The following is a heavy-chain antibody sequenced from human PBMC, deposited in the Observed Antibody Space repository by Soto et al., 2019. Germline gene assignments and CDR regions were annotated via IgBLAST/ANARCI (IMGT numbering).Heavy chain of an antibody. V-gene: IGHV3-15*05. CDR3: TTSQWIRGIINLPYYFDY. D-gene: IGHD3-10*01. CDR1: GFTFSNAW. CDR2: IKSKTDGGTT. J-gene: IGHJ4*02. Sequence: EVQLVESGGGLVKPGGSLRLSCAASGFTFSNAWMSWVRQAPGKGLEWVGRIKSKTDGGTTDYAAPVKDRFTISSDDSKNSLYLQMNSLRTEDTAVYYCTTSQWIRGIINLPYYFDYWGQGALVTVSS.